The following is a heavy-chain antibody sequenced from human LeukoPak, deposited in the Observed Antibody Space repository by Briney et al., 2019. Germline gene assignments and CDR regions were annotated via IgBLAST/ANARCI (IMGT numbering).Heavy chain of an antibody. J-gene: IGHJ6*02. Sequence: ASVKVSCKASGGTFSSYAINWVRQATGQGLEWMGWMNPNSGNTGYAQKFQGRVTMTRNTSISTAYMELSSLRSEDTAVYYCARGWGFEDIVVVPAAPYYYGMDVWGQGTTVTVSS. CDR2: MNPNSGNT. CDR1: GGTFSSYA. CDR3: ARGWGFEDIVVVPAAPYYYGMDV. D-gene: IGHD2-2*01. V-gene: IGHV1-8*02.